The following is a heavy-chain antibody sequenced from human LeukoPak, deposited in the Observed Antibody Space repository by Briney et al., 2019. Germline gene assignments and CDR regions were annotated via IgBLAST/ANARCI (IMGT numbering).Heavy chain of an antibody. CDR3: VAISYLAFDI. V-gene: IGHV3-7*01. J-gene: IGHJ3*02. CDR2: IKEDGNEK. CDR1: GFTFSRDS. D-gene: IGHD3-3*01. Sequence: PGGSLRLSCAASGFTFSRDSMNWVRQAPGKGLEWVANIKEDGNEKYYVDSVKGRFIISRDNAKNSAYLRINSLRVEDTAVYYCVAISYLAFDIWGQGTMVTVSS.